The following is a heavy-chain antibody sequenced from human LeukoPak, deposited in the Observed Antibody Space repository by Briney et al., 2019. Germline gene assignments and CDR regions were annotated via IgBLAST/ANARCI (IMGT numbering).Heavy chain of an antibody. CDR2: INHSGST. J-gene: IGHJ4*02. CDR1: GGSFSGYY. CDR3: ARVPRNYYGSGSYYGY. V-gene: IGHV4-34*01. D-gene: IGHD3-10*01. Sequence: SETLSLTCAVYGGSFSGYYWSWIRQPPGKGLEWIGEINHSGSTNYNPSLKSRVTISVDTSKNQFSLKLSSVTAADTAVYYCARVPRNYYGSGSYYGYWGQGTLVTVSS.